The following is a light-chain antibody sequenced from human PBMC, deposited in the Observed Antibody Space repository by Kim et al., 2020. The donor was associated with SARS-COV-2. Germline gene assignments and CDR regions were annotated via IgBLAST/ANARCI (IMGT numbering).Light chain of an antibody. CDR3: SSFTTRSTLV. J-gene: IGLJ3*02. CDR2: DVN. V-gene: IGLV2-14*03. CDR1: RSNIGSYNY. Sequence: QSTPIACTGTRSNIGSYNYVSCHQQHPGKAPKLMIYDVNKRPSGISSRFSGSKSGSTASLTISGLQAEDEADYYCSSFTTRSTLVFGGGTQLTVL.